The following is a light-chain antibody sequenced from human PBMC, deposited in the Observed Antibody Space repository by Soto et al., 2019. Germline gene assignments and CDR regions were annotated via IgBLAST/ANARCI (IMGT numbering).Light chain of an antibody. J-gene: IGKJ1*01. V-gene: IGKV3-20*01. CDR3: QLYGILTWT. CDR2: SET. CDR1: QSVSTKQ. Sequence: LLTQSPGTLSLSPGETATLSCRDSQSVSTKQLAWYKYKSCKAPRIVLHSETTRAKALPTRLSASGSGTGLNLTISGLKPEDFDLYYCQLYGILTWTCGQGTKVDIK.